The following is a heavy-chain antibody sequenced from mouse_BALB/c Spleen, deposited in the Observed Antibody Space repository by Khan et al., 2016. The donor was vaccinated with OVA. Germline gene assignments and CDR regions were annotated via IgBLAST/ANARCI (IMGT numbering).Heavy chain of an antibody. CDR3: ARGGAAYYRDDGGAMEY. D-gene: IGHD2-14*01. Sequence: IQLVQSGPELKKPGETVRISCKASGYTFTTAGIQWVQKMPGKGLKWIGWINTHSGVPKYAGDFKGRFAFSLEISVSTTYLQITNLKNEDTATYCCARGGAAYYRDDGGAMEYWGQGTSVTVSS. CDR1: GYTFTTAG. CDR2: INTHSGVP. J-gene: IGHJ4*01. V-gene: IGHV9-4*02.